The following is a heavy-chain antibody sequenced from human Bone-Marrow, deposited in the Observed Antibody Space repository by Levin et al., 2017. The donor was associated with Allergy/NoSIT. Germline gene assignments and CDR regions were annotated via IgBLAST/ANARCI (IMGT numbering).Heavy chain of an antibody. Sequence: GGSLRLSCADSGFTFSSYTFHWVRQTPGKGLEWVALASYDGKTKSYADSVKGRFTISRDNSRNTVYLQLKSLRADETAVYFCARGWSSAFELGPFDVWGQGTTVTVSS. CDR1: GFTFSSYT. CDR2: ASYDGKTK. V-gene: IGHV3-30*04. D-gene: IGHD3-3*01. J-gene: IGHJ3*01. CDR3: ARGWSSAFELGPFDV.